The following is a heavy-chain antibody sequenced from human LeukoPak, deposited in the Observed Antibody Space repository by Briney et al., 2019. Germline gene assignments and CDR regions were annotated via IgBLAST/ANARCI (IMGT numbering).Heavy chain of an antibody. Sequence: ASVKVSCKASGGTFSSYAISWVRQAPGKGLEWMGGFDPEDGETIYAQKFQGRVTMTEDTSTDTAYMELSNLRSEDTAVYYCATVDCSSTSCYGFGWFDPWGQGTLVTVSS. CDR3: ATVDCSSTSCYGFGWFDP. V-gene: IGHV1-24*01. CDR1: GGTFSSYA. D-gene: IGHD2-2*01. CDR2: FDPEDGET. J-gene: IGHJ5*02.